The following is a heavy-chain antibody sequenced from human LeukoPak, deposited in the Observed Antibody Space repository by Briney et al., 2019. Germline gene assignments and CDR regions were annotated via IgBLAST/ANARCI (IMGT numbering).Heavy chain of an antibody. V-gene: IGHV4-30-4*01. D-gene: IGHD3/OR15-3a*01. J-gene: IGHJ4*01. CDR1: GGSISSGVYY. CDR2: IYYSGST. CDR3: ARDGVGGLYYSDY. Sequence: PSETLSITCTVSGGSISSGVYYWSWIRHPPGKGLEWIGYIYYSGSTYYNASLKIRVTISVDTSKNQSSPKLSSMTAADTAVDYCARDGVGGLYYSDYRGHGTLVTVSS.